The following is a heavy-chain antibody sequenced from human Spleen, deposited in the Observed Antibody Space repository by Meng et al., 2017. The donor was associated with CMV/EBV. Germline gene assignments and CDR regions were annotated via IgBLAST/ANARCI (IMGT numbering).Heavy chain of an antibody. CDR2: ITHSGST. CDR1: GAPFSGY. V-gene: IGHV4-34*01. D-gene: IGHD1-26*01. CDR3: APGFRSWSGSYSS. Sequence: QVYLHQWGPCLLKPSGTLSLPFGVYGAPFSGYWSWVRQPPGKGLEWIGEITHSGSTNYNVSLKRRVTISIDTSKNQFSLKLSSVTATDTAVYYCAPGFRSWSGSYSSWGQGTLVTVSS. J-gene: IGHJ4*02.